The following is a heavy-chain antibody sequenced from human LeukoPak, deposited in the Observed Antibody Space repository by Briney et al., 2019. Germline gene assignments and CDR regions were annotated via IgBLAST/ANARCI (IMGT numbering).Heavy chain of an antibody. V-gene: IGHV1-2*02. CDR3: ARDRAARPNFGFDP. J-gene: IGHJ5*02. D-gene: IGHD6-6*01. CDR1: GYTFTGYY. CDR2: INPNSGGT. Sequence: ASVKVSCKASGYTFTGYYMHWVRQAPGQGLEWMGWINPNSGGTNYAQKFQGRVTMTRDTSISTAYMEQSRLRSDDTAVYYCARDRAARPNFGFDPWGQGTLVTVSS.